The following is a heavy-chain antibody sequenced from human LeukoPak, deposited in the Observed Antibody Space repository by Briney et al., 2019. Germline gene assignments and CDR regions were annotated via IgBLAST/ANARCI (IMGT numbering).Heavy chain of an antibody. J-gene: IGHJ4*02. V-gene: IGHV3-30*18. CDR3: AKSRSSSWYFDY. CDR1: GFTFSSYG. CDR2: ISYDGSNK. D-gene: IGHD6-13*01. Sequence: TGGSLRLSCAASGFTFSSYGMHWVRQAPGKGLEWVAVISYDGSNKYYADSVKGRFTISRDNSKNTLYLQMNSLRAEDTAVYYCAKSRSSSWYFDYWGQGTLVTVSS.